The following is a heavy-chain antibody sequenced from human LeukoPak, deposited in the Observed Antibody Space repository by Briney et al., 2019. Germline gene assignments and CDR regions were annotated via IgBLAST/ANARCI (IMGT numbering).Heavy chain of an antibody. Sequence: SETLSLTPTLAGYSLTSGYHWTWIRQPPGKGLEWLGSIYHSGSTYYNPSHKSRVTISVDTSKNQFSRKLSCVTAADTAVYYCARVLGGVGALDYWGEGSLVTVSS. J-gene: IGHJ4*02. D-gene: IGHD1-26*01. CDR2: IYHSGST. CDR3: ARVLGGVGALDY. V-gene: IGHV4-38-2*02. CDR1: GYSLTSGYH.